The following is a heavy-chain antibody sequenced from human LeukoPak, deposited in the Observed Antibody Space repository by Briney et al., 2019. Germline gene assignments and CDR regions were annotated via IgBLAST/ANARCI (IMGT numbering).Heavy chain of an antibody. CDR2: INPNSGGT. J-gene: IGHJ4*02. Sequence: GASVKVSFKASGYTFTVYYMHWVRQAPGQGLEWMGWINPNSGGTNYAQKFQGRVTMTRDTSISTAYMELSRLRSDDTAVYYCARAEGSYGLYYFDYWGQGTLVTVSS. CDR3: ARAEGSYGLYYFDY. D-gene: IGHD5-18*01. CDR1: GYTFTVYY. V-gene: IGHV1-2*02.